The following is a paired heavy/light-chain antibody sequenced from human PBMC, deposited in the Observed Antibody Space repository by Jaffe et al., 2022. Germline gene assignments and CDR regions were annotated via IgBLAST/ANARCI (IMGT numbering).Light chain of an antibody. J-gene: IGKJ1*01. CDR2: AAS. CDR3: QQSYSTPLKWT. V-gene: IGKV1-39*01. CDR1: QSISSY. Sequence: DIQMTQSPSSLSASVGDRVTITCRASQSISSYLNWYQQKPGKAPKLLIYAASSLQSGVPSRFSGSGSGTDFTLTISSLQPEDFATYYCQQSYSTPLKWTFGQGTKVEIK.
Heavy chain of an antibody. V-gene: IGHV4-34*01. D-gene: IGHD3-16*02. CDR1: GGSFSGYY. CDR2: INHSGST. J-gene: IGHJ4*02. Sequence: QVQLQQWGAGLLKPSETLSLTCAVYGGSFSGYYWSWIRQPPGKGLEWIGEINHSGSTNYNPSLKSRVTISVDTSKNQFSLKLSSVTAADTAVYYCARRNSYDYIWGSYRRNFDYWGQGTLVTVSS. CDR3: ARRNSYDYIWGSYRRNFDY.